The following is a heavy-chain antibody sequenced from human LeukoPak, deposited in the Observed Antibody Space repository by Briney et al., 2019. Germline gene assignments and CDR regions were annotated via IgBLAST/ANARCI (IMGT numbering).Heavy chain of an antibody. J-gene: IGHJ4*02. CDR2: IKYDGDEE. CDR3: AKDKVRQDIVVVPAASFDY. CDR1: GFTFSDYW. V-gene: IGHV3-7*01. Sequence: GGSLRLSCAASGFTFSDYWMSWMRQAPGKGLEWVANIKYDGDEEHYVDSVKGRFTISRDNAKNSLFLQLNSLRVEDTAVYYCAKDKVRQDIVVVPAASFDYWGQGTLVTVSS. D-gene: IGHD2-2*01.